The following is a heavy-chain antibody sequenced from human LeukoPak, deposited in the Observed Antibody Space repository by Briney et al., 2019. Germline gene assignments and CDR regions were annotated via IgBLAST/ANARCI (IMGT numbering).Heavy chain of an antibody. V-gene: IGHV1-2*02. D-gene: IGHD6-19*01. Sequence: GASLNVSCTTSGFTFTDYHVRWVRQASGQGLEWMGWINPKNGVTKYAQKFRARVTMTTDTSIRTAYMELNRLKSDDTAVYFCARAVYSSGWIDCWGQGALVTVS. J-gene: IGHJ4*02. CDR2: INPKNGVT. CDR1: GFTFTDYH. CDR3: ARAVYSSGWIDC.